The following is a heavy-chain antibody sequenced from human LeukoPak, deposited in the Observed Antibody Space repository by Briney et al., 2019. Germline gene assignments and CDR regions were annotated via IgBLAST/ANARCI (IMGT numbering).Heavy chain of an antibody. V-gene: IGHV3-23*01. CDR2: ISASGGST. CDR3: AQPQTTVTTYQYFDS. CDR1: GFTFSSYA. J-gene: IGHJ4*02. D-gene: IGHD4-17*01. Sequence: GGSLRLSCAASGFTFSSYAMSWVRQAPGKGLEWVSAISASGGSTYYADSVKGRFTISRDNSKNTLYLQMDSLRAEDTAVYYCAQPQTTVTTYQYFDSWGQGTLVTVSS.